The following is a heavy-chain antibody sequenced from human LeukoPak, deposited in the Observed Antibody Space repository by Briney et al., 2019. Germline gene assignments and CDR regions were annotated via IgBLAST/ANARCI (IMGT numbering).Heavy chain of an antibody. CDR1: GFTFSNAW. J-gene: IGHJ4*02. D-gene: IGHD6-13*01. CDR3: TTQQLVPLTRDY. CDR2: IKSKTDGGTT. Sequence: PGGSLRLSCAASGFTFSNAWMNWVRQAPGKGLEWVGRIKSKTDGGTTDYAAPVKGRFTISRGDSKNTLSLQMNSLKTEDTAVYYCTTQQLVPLTRDYWGQGTLVTVSS. V-gene: IGHV3-15*07.